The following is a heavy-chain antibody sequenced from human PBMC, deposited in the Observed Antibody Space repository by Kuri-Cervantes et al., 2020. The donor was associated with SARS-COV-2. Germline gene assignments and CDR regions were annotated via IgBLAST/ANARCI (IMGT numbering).Heavy chain of an antibody. D-gene: IGHD6-19*01. Sequence: LSLTCVASGFNFSTTDMHWVRQAPGKGLEWVSSISSSSSYIYYADSVKGRFTISRDNAKNSLYLQMNSLRAEDTAVYYCARGGSSGWYYFDYWGQGTLVTVSS. CDR3: ARGGSSGWYYFDY. CDR1: GFNFSTTD. V-gene: IGHV3-21*01. CDR2: ISSSSSYI. J-gene: IGHJ4*02.